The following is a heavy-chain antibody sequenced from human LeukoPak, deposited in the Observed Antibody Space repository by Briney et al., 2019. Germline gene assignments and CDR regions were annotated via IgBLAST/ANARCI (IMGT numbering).Heavy chain of an antibody. V-gene: IGHV4-39*01. Sequence: PSETLSLTCNVSGGSISSSTYYWGWIRQPPGKGLEWIGSIYNSGSTYYNPSLKSRVTIAVDTSKNQFSLKLSSVTAADTAVYYCARHSWGLPPAEYFQHWARAPWSPSPQ. CDR2: IYNSGST. D-gene: IGHD3-16*01. J-gene: IGHJ1*01. CDR3: ARHSWGLPPAEYFQH. CDR1: GGSISSSTYY.